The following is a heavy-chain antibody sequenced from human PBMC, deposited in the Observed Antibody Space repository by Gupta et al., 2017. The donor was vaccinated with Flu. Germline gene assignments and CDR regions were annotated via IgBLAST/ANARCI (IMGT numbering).Heavy chain of an antibody. D-gene: IGHD2-2*01. Sequence: IGEIDHSGSINYNPSLKSRVTISVGTSRTQFSLKVTSVTAADTAVYYCARGRSAYCNGPSCPRVFYHYGMDVWGQGTTVTVSS. CDR2: IDHSGSI. V-gene: IGHV4-34*01. J-gene: IGHJ6*02. CDR3: ARGRSAYCNGPSCPRVFYHYGMDV.